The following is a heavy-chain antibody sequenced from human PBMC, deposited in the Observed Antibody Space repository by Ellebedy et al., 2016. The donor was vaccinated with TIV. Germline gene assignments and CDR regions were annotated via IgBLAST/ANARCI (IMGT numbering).Heavy chain of an antibody. V-gene: IGHV3-23*01. CDR1: GFTFETSA. CDR2: ISGRTGRT. J-gene: IGHJ6*03. CDR3: AKDQEYFDYMDV. Sequence: GGSLRLXXAASGFTFETSAMSWVRQAPGKGLEWVSGISGRTGRTYYADSVKGRFIISRDKSKNTVYLQLNSLRAEDTAVYQCAKDQEYFDYMDVWGKGTTVTVSS.